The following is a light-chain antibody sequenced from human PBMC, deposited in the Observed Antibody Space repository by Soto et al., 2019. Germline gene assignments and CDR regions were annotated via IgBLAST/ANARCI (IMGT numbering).Light chain of an antibody. CDR3: QSYDSSLSGYV. Sequence: QSVLTQPPSVSEAPGQRVTISCTGSSSNIGAGYEAHWYQQVPGTAPQLLIYENNNRPSGVPDRFSGSKSGTSASLAITGLQAEAEAEYYCQSYDSSLSGYVFGTGTKLTVL. CDR2: ENN. CDR1: SSNIGAGYE. J-gene: IGLJ1*01. V-gene: IGLV1-40*01.